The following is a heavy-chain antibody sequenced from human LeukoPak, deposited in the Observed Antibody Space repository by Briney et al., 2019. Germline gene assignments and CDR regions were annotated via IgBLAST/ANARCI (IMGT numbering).Heavy chain of an antibody. CDR1: GFTFDDYG. CDR3: ARGKGLYYFDY. J-gene: IGHJ4*02. V-gene: IGHV3-21*01. CDR2: ISSSSSYI. Sequence: PGGSLRLSCAASGFTFDDYGMSWVRQAPGKGLEWVSSISSSSSYIYYADSVKGRFTISRDNAKNSLYLQMNSLRAEDTAVYYCARGKGLYYFDYWGQGTLVTVSS.